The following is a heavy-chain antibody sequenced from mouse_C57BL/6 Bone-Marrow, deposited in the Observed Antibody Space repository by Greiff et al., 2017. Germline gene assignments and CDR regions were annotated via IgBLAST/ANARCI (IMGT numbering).Heavy chain of an antibody. D-gene: IGHD2-12*01. V-gene: IGHV6-3*01. CDR2: IRLKSDNYAT. Sequence: EVKLMESGGGLVQPGGSMKLSCVASGFTFSNYWMNWVRQSPEKGLEWVAQIRLKSDNYATHYAESVKGRFTISRDDSKSSVYLQMNNLRAEDTGIYYCTRELSPYFDYWGQGTTLTVSS. CDR1: GFTFSNYW. CDR3: TRELSPYFDY. J-gene: IGHJ2*01.